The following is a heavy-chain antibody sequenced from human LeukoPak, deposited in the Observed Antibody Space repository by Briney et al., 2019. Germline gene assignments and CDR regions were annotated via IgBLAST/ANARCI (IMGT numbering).Heavy chain of an antibody. CDR1: GYSISSGYY. Sequence: PSETLSLTCTVSGYSISSGYYWTWIRQPPGKGLEWIGNIYHSGSTYNNPSLKSRVTISVDTSKNQFSLKLTSVTAADTSVYYCTKGRGIWGQGTLVTVSS. CDR3: TKGRGI. V-gene: IGHV4-38-2*02. D-gene: IGHD3-10*01. J-gene: IGHJ4*02. CDR2: IYHSGST.